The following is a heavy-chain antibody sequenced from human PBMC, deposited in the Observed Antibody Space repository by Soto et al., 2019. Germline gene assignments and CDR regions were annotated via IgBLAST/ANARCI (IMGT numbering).Heavy chain of an antibody. J-gene: IGHJ4*02. D-gene: IGHD6-13*01. CDR2: INSDGSST. Sequence: GGSLRLSXAASGFTFSSYWMHWVRQAPGKGLVWVSRINSDGSSTSYADSVKGRFTISRDNAKNTLYLQMNSLRAEDTAVYYCARGGAAAGTGYWGQGTLVTVSS. V-gene: IGHV3-74*01. CDR1: GFTFSSYW. CDR3: ARGGAAAGTGY.